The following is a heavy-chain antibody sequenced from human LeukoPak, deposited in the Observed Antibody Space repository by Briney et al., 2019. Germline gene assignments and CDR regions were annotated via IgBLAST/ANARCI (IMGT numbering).Heavy chain of an antibody. V-gene: IGHV1-18*01. CDR1: GYTFTSYG. CDR2: ISANNGNT. J-gene: IGHJ3*02. D-gene: IGHD3-22*01. CDR3: ASPSYYDSSGYANDAFDI. Sequence: VASVKVSCKASGYTFTSYGISRVRQAPGQGLEWMGWISANNGNTNYAQKLQGRVTMTTDTSTSTAYMELRSLRSDDTAVYCCASPSYYDSSGYANDAFDIWGQGTMVTVSS.